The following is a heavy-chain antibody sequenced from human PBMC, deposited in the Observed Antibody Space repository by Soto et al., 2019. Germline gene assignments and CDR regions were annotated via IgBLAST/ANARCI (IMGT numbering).Heavy chain of an antibody. Sequence: QEQLVESGGGVVQPGMSLRLSCVAFRFSFSNFGMHWVRQAPGKGLEWVAALSFDGSNKNYADGVRGRFTISRDNSKNTLYLHMNSLRSDDTAMYYCAKGGCSSSSCSFDSWGQGTLVTV. CDR2: LSFDGSNK. J-gene: IGHJ5*01. V-gene: IGHV3-30*18. D-gene: IGHD2-2*01. CDR3: AKGGCSSSSCSFDS. CDR1: RFSFSNFG.